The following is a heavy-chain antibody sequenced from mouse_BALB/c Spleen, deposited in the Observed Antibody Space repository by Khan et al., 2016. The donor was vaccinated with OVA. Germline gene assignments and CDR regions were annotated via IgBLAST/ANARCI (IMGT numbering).Heavy chain of an antibody. CDR3: ARKDYYDYDPFPY. J-gene: IGHJ3*01. CDR1: GYSITSEYA. Sequence: EVQLQESGPGLVKPSQSLSLTCTVTGYSITSEYAWNWIRQFPGNKLEWMGYINYSGNTRYNPSLKSRISITRDTSKNQFFLQLNSVTTEDTATYYCARKDYYDYDPFPYWGQGTLVTVS. CDR2: INYSGNT. V-gene: IGHV3-2*02. D-gene: IGHD2-4*01.